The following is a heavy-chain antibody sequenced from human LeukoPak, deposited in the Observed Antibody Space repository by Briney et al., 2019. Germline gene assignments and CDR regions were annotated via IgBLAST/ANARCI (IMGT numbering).Heavy chain of an antibody. CDR2: IYYSGST. D-gene: IGHD3-22*01. CDR3: ASTPLDYYYDSSGYYYH. CDR1: GGSISSGGYY. J-gene: IGHJ4*01. Sequence: SQTLSLTCTVSGGSISSGGYYWSWIRQPPGKGLEWIGYIYYSGSTNYNPSLKSRVTISVDTSKNQFSLKLSSVTAADTAVYYCASTPLDYYYDSSGYYYHWGQGTLVTVSS. V-gene: IGHV4-61*08.